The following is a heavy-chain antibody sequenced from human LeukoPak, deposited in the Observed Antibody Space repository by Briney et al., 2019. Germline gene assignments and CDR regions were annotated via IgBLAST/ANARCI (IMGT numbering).Heavy chain of an antibody. CDR3: ATDYYYDSTGSYYTVDY. CDR2: IIPIFGTA. J-gene: IGHJ4*02. V-gene: IGHV1-69*13. CDR1: GGTFTNYA. D-gene: IGHD3-22*01. Sequence: GASVKVSCKASGGTFTNYAISWVRQAPGQGLEWMGGIIPIFGTADYTQKFQGRVTIAADESTSTAYMELSSLRSEDTAVYYCATDYYYDSTGSYYTVDYWGQGTLVTVSS.